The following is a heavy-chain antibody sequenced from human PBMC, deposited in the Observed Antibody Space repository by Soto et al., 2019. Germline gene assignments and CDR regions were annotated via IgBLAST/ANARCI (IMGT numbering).Heavy chain of an antibody. Sequence: PVGSLRLSCAASGFTFSSYAMHWVRQAPGKGLEWVAVISYDGSNKYYADSVKGRFTISRDNSKNTLYLQMNSLRAEDTAVYYCARDLSSYSSSWYYYYYGMDVWGQGTTVTVSS. J-gene: IGHJ6*02. CDR3: ARDLSSYSSSWYYYYYGMDV. CDR1: GFTFSSYA. V-gene: IGHV3-30-3*01. D-gene: IGHD6-13*01. CDR2: ISYDGSNK.